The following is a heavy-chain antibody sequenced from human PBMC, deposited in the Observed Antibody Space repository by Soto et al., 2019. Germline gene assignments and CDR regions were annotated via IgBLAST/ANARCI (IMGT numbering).Heavy chain of an antibody. CDR1: GYTFTSYG. V-gene: IGHV1-46*03. CDR3: ARADWVDIVATIRAENWFDP. CDR2: INPSGGST. J-gene: IGHJ5*02. Sequence: ASVKVSCKXSGYTFTSYGISWVRQAPGQGLEWMGIINPSGGSTSYAQKFQGRVTMTRDTSTSTVYMELSSLRSEDTAVYYCARADWVDIVATIRAENWFDPWGQGTLVTVSS. D-gene: IGHD5-12*01.